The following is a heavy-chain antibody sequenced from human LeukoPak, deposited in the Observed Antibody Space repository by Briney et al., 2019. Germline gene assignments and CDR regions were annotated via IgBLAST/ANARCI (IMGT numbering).Heavy chain of an antibody. V-gene: IGHV4-59*12. D-gene: IGHD3-3*01. CDR3: ERAGVVGPTPV. Sequence: SETLSITCTVSGGFISSNYGSWIVQPPRKGLQRIGYMYYGRNSNSNPSLNSRVTISVDTSKNQFSLNLRSVTAADTAVYDYERAGVVGPTPVWGQGTMCTVSS. CDR2: MYYGRNS. J-gene: IGHJ3*01. CDR1: GGFISSNY.